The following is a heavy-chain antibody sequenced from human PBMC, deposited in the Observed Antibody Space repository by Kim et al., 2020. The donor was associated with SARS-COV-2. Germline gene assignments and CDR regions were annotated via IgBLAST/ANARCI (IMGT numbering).Heavy chain of an antibody. CDR3: ARGGRYFDWLSRPQERSGDY. Sequence: GESLKISCKGSGYSFTSYWIGWVRQMPGKGLEWMGIIYPGDSDTRYSPSFQGQVTISADKSISTAYLQWSSLKASDTAMYYCARGGRYFDWLSRPQERSGDYWGQGTLVTVSS. CDR1: GYSFTSYW. CDR2: IYPGDSDT. V-gene: IGHV5-51*01. D-gene: IGHD3-9*01. J-gene: IGHJ4*02.